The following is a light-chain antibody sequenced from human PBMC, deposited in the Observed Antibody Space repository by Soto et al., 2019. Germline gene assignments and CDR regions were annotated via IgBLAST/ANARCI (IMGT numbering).Light chain of an antibody. CDR2: DAS. Sequence: EGGLTRSPSALSLAPAESATHSCRASQSVSSYLAWYQQKPGQAPRLLIYDASNRATGIPARFSGSGSGTDFHLNISSLQSAAFATYHCQQYNSYTSFGPAQRLEIK. J-gene: IGKJ5*01. V-gene: IGKV3-11*01. CDR3: QQYNSYTS. CDR1: QSVSSY.